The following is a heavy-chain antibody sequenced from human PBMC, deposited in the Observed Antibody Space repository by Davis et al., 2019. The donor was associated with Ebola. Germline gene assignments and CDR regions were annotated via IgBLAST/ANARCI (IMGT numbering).Heavy chain of an antibody. CDR3: AKQRGVGAIDYDY. J-gene: IGHJ4*02. D-gene: IGHD1-26*01. CDR2: ISYDGSNK. Sequence: GESLKISCAASGFTFSSYGMHWVRQAPGKGLEWVAVISYDGSNKYYADSVKGRFTISRDKSKNTLYLQMNSLRAEDTAVYYCAKQRGVGAIDYDYWGRGTVVTVSS. CDR1: GFTFSSYG. V-gene: IGHV3-30*18.